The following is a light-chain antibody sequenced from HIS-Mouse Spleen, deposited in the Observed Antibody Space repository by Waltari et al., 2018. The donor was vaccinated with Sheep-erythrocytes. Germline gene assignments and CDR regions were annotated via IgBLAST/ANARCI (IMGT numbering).Light chain of an antibody. CDR3: QAWDSSTVV. Sequence: SYELTQPPSVSVYPGQTASITCSGDKLGDKYACWYQQKPGQSPVLVIYQDSKRPSGIRGRFSGSNSGNTATLTISGTQAMDEADYYCQAWDSSTVVFGGGTKLTVL. CDR2: QDS. V-gene: IGLV3-1*01. J-gene: IGLJ2*01. CDR1: KLGDKY.